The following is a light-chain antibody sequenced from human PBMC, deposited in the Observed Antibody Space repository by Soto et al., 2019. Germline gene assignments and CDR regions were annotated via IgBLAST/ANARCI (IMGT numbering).Light chain of an antibody. CDR1: SSDVGGYNY. CDR3: SSYTSSRTLYV. Sequence: QSALTQAASVSGSPGQSITLSCTGTSSDVGGYNYVSWYQHHPGKAPKLMIYEVSYRTSGVSNRFSGSKSGNTASLTISGLQAEDEADYYCSSYTSSRTLYVFGTGTKLTVL. J-gene: IGLJ1*01. V-gene: IGLV2-14*01. CDR2: EVS.